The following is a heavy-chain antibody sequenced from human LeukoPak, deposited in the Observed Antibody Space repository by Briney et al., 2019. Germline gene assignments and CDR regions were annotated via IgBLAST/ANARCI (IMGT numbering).Heavy chain of an antibody. J-gene: IGHJ4*02. V-gene: IGHV3-9*01. Sequence: GRSLRLSCAASGFTFDDYAMHWVRQAPGKGLEWVSGISWSSGSIGYADSVTGRFTISRDNAKNSLYLQMNSLRAEDTALYYCAKESGWYRGYFDYWGQGTLVTVSS. CDR3: AKESGWYRGYFDY. CDR2: ISWSSGSI. CDR1: GFTFDDYA. D-gene: IGHD6-19*01.